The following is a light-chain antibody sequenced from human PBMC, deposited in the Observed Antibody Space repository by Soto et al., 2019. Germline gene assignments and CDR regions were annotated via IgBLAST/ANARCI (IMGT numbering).Light chain of an antibody. CDR3: QHYGTSPIT. CDR2: GAS. V-gene: IGKV3-20*01. CDR1: QSVGTR. J-gene: IGKJ5*01. Sequence: EIVMTQSPGTLSLSPCERATLSCWASQSVGTRLAWYQQKPGQPPRLLISGASSRATGIPDRFSGSGSATDFTLTISRLEPEDFALYYCQHYGTSPITFGQGTRLEI.